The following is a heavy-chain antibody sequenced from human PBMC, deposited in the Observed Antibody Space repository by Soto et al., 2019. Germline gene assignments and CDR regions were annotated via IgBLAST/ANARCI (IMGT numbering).Heavy chain of an antibody. D-gene: IGHD6-25*01. CDR2: IYYSGST. V-gene: IGHV4-59*01. CDR3: ARYHYSSVGYYLAY. Sequence: PSETLSLTCTVSGGSISSYYWSWIRQPPGKGLEWIGYIYYSGSTNYNPSLKSRVTISVDTSKNQFSLKLSSVTAADTAVYYCARYHYSSVGYYLAYWGQGTLVTVSS. CDR1: GGSISSYY. J-gene: IGHJ4*02.